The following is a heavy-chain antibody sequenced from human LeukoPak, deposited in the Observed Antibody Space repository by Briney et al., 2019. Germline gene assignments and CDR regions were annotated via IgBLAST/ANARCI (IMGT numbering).Heavy chain of an antibody. J-gene: IGHJ4*02. V-gene: IGHV3-9*01. Sequence: GRSLRLSCAASGFTFDDYAMHWVRQAPGKGLEWVSGISWNSGSIGYADSVKGRFTISRDNAKNSLYLQMNSLRAEDTALYYCAKGRYSSPGGYYFDYWGQGTLVTVSS. CDR1: GFTFDDYA. CDR3: AKGRYSSPGGYYFDY. D-gene: IGHD6-13*01. CDR2: ISWNSGSI.